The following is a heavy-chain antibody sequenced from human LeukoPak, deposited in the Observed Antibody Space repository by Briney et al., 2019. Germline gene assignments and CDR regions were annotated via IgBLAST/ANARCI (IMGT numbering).Heavy chain of an antibody. CDR2: ITRSSYI. CDR1: GFTFSSYN. D-gene: IGHD3-3*01. V-gene: IGHV3-21*01. Sequence: PGGSLRLSCAASGFTFSSYNMNWVRQAPGKGLEWVSSITRSSYIYYADSVKGRFTISRANAKNSLYLQMDSLRAEDTAVYYCARAPGTGIFGVVIPSPFDYWGQGTLVTVSS. CDR3: ARAPGTGIFGVVIPSPFDY. J-gene: IGHJ4*02.